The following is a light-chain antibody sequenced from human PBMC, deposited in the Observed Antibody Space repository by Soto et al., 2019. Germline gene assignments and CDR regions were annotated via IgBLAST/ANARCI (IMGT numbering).Light chain of an antibody. CDR1: KLGDKY. V-gene: IGLV3-1*01. CDR2: GDS. Sequence: YELTQPPSVSVSPGQTASITCSGDKLGDKYACWYQQKPGQSPVLVIYGDSKRPSGIPERFSGSNSGNTATLTISGTQAMDEADYYCQAWDSSTGVVFGGGTKLTVL. CDR3: QAWDSSTGVV. J-gene: IGLJ2*01.